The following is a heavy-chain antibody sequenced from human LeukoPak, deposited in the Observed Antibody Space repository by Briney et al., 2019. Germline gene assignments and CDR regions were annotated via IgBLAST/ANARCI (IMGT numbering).Heavy chain of an antibody. CDR3: ARGPADPLDYGDYRRDYYYYMDV. CDR1: GYTFTSYG. V-gene: IGHV1-18*01. J-gene: IGHJ6*03. Sequence: ASVKVSCKASGYTFTSYGISWVRQAPGQGLEWMGWISAYNGNTNYAQKLQGRVTMTTDTSTSTAYMELRSLRSDDTAVYYCARGPADPLDYGDYRRDYYYYMDVWGKGTTVTVSS. CDR2: ISAYNGNT. D-gene: IGHD4-17*01.